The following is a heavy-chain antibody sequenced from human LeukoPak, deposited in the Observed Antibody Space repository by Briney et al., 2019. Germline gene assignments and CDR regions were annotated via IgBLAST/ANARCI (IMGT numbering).Heavy chain of an antibody. CDR2: IISKTDGGTT. CDR1: EFAFSDAW. Sequence: GGSLRLSCAASEFAFSDAWMNWVRQAPGKGLEWVGRIISKTDGGTTDFAAPVKGRFTISRDDSKNTLFLQMSSLKTEDTAVYYCAKYSSGSFDYWGQGTLVTVSS. D-gene: IGHD6-19*01. V-gene: IGHV3-15*01. J-gene: IGHJ4*02. CDR3: AKYSSGSFDY.